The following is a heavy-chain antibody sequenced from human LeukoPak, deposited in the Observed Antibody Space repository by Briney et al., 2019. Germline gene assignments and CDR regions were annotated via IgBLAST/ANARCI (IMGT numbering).Heavy chain of an antibody. V-gene: IGHV3-11*04. J-gene: IGHJ5*02. CDR3: ARWQQLVFLHNWFDH. Sequence: GXSLRLSCAASGFTFSDYYMSWIRQAKGKGVEWVSYISSSGSTIYYADYVKGGFTISRDKAKKSLYVKMNRLRAEDTAVYYCARWQQLVFLHNWFDHWGQGTLVTVSS. CDR1: GFTFSDYY. D-gene: IGHD6-13*01. CDR2: ISSSGSTI.